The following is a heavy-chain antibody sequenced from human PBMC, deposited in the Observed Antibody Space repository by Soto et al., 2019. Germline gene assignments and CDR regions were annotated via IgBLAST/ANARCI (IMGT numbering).Heavy chain of an antibody. V-gene: IGHV3-23*01. CDR3: AKDYGSGSYPFDP. Sequence: GGSLRLSRAASGFIFRNHGLSWVRQPPGEGLEWVSGISGRGDRTFYADSVKGRFTISRDNSKNILYLQMNSLRAEDTAVYYCAKDYGSGSYPFDPWGLGTLVTVSS. J-gene: IGHJ5*02. CDR1: GFIFRNHG. CDR2: ISGRGDRT. D-gene: IGHD3-10*01.